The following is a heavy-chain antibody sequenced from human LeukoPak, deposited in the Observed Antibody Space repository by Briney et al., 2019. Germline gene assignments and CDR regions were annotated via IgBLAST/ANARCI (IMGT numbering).Heavy chain of an antibody. CDR3: AKDTSAWWYHRAYMNV. CDR1: GFTFSDYA. CDR2: ISGRGDET. D-gene: IGHD2-15*01. Sequence: PGGSLRLSCAASGFTFSDYAMSRVRQAPGGGLEWVSAISGRGDETFHADSVKGRFTTSRDNSKNTLSLQMSSLRVEDSAAYFCAKDTSAWWYHRAYMNVWGTGTTVTVSS. V-gene: IGHV3-23*01. J-gene: IGHJ6*03.